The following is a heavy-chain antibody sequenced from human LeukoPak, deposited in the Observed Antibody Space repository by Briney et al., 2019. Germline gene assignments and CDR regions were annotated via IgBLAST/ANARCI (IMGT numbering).Heavy chain of an antibody. V-gene: IGHV1-8*01. J-gene: IGHJ5*02. Sequence: ASVKVSCKASGYTCTSYDINWVRQATGQGLEWMGWRNPNSGNTGYAQKFEGRVNMTRNTSISTAYMELSSLRSEDTAVYYCARGDYNFWSGYYKGRLGFDPWGQGTLVTVSS. CDR3: ARGDYNFWSGYYKGRLGFDP. CDR1: GYTCTSYD. D-gene: IGHD3-3*01. CDR2: RNPNSGNT.